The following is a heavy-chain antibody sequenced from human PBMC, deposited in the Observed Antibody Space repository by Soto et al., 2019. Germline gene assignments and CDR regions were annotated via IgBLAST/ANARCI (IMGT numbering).Heavy chain of an antibody. CDR2: ISGSGGST. J-gene: IGHJ3*02. Sequence: PGGSLRLSCAASGFTFSSYGMSWVRQAPGKGLEWISAISGSGGSTYYADSVKGRFTISRDNSKNTLYLQMSSLRGEDTAVYYCAKDGGRGYDAFDIWGQGTMVTVSS. V-gene: IGHV3-23*01. CDR3: AKDGGRGYDAFDI. D-gene: IGHD3-16*01. CDR1: GFTFSSYG.